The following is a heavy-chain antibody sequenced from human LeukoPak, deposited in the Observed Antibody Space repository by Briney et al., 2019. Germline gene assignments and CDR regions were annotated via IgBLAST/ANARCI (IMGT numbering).Heavy chain of an antibody. D-gene: IGHD1-26*01. CDR3: AKRYLGASGSYNFDS. CDR2: IPGSGSST. CDR1: GFTFSSYS. Sequence: GGSLRLSCAASGFTFSSYSMNWVRQAPGKGLEWVSAIPGSGSSTYYADSVKGRFTISRDNSKNTLYLQMNSVRAEDTAIYYCAKRYLGASGSYNFDSWGQGTLVTVSS. V-gene: IGHV3-23*01. J-gene: IGHJ4*02.